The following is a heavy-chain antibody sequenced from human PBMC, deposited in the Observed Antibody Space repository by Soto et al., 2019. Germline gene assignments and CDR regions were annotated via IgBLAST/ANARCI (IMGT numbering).Heavy chain of an antibody. Sequence: VQLVESGGGLVHPGGSLRLSCAASGFTFSNYWMHWVRQAPGKGLVWVSRINGGGGSTAYADSVKGRFTISRDNAINTLILHMNSLRAEDMAVYYYTRVPGCSEGNCYDRGAVDFWGQGTMVTVSS. D-gene: IGHD2-15*01. CDR2: INGGGGST. V-gene: IGHV3-74*01. CDR1: GFTFSNYW. CDR3: TRVPGCSEGNCYDRGAVDF. J-gene: IGHJ3*01.